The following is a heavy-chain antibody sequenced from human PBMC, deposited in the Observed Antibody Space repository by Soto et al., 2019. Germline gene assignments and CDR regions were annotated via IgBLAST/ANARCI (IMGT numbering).Heavy chain of an antibody. CDR3: ARGGDIELAVGY. J-gene: IGHJ4*02. CDR2: IYYSGST. V-gene: IGHV4-30-4*01. Sequence: SETLSLTCTVSGGSISSGDYYWSWIRQPPGKGLEWIGYIYYSGSTYYNPSLKSRVTISVDTSKKQFSLKLSSVTATETDVYYCARGGDIELAVGYWGQGTLVTVSS. CDR1: GGSISSGDYY. D-gene: IGHD2-8*01.